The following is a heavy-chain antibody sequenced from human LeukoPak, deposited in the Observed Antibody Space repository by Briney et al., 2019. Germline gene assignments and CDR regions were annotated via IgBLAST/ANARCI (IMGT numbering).Heavy chain of an antibody. Sequence: SETLSLTCAVYGGSFSGYCWNWIRQPPGKGLEWIGEINHSGSTNYNPSLKSRVTISVDTSKNQFSLKLSSVTAADTAVYYCASTYGGNSVFDYWGQGTLVTVSS. CDR1: GGSFSGYC. V-gene: IGHV4-34*01. J-gene: IGHJ4*02. D-gene: IGHD4-23*01. CDR3: ASTYGGNSVFDY. CDR2: INHSGST.